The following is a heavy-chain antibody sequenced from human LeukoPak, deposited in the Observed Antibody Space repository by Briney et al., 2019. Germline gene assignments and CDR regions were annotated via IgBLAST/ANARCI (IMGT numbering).Heavy chain of an antibody. CDR1: GFTFSSYW. Sequence: TGGSLRLSCAASGFTFSSYWMHWVRQAPGKGLEWVSRINSDGSSTSYADSVKGRFTISRDNAKNTLYLQMNSLRAEDTAVYYCARDRRWGFDNWGQGTLVTVSS. V-gene: IGHV3-74*01. D-gene: IGHD3-16*01. J-gene: IGHJ4*02. CDR2: INSDGSST. CDR3: ARDRRWGFDN.